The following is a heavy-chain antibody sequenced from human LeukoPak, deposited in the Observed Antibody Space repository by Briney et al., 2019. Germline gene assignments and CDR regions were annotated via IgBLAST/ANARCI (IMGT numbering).Heavy chain of an antibody. CDR1: GGSISSGSYY. V-gene: IGHV4-61*02. CDR3: ARRWGPAAIPWFDP. Sequence: SQTLSLTCTVSGGSISSGSYYWSWIRQPAGKGLEWIGRIYTSGSTNYNPSLKSRVTISVDTSKNQFSLKLSSVTAADTAVYYCARRWGPAAIPWFDPWGQGTLVTVSS. D-gene: IGHD2-2*02. J-gene: IGHJ5*02. CDR2: IYTSGST.